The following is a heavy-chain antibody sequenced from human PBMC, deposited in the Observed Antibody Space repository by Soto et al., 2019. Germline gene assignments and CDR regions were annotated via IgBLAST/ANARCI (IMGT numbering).Heavy chain of an antibody. J-gene: IGHJ6*02. CDR2: IYSGGRT. CDR3: GRGYSHDYYGMDV. V-gene: IGHV3-53*01. Sequence: GGSLRLSCAASGFTVSSNYMSWVRQAPGKGLEWVSVIYSGGRTYYADSVKGRFTISRDSSKNTVYLQMNSLRVEDTAVYYCGRGYSHDYYGMDVWGQGTTVTVSS. CDR1: GFTVSSNY. D-gene: IGHD5-18*01.